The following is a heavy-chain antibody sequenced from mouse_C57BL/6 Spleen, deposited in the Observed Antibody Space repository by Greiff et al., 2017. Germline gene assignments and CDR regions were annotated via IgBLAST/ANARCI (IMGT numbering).Heavy chain of an antibody. CDR3: AKLGPDY. Sequence: EVQLQQSGPELVKPGASVKISCKASGYTFTDYYINWVKQSHGKSLEWIGDINPNNGGTSYNQKFKGKATLTVDKSSSTAYMELRSLTSEDSAVYYCAKLGPDYWGQGTTLTVSS. J-gene: IGHJ2*01. CDR2: INPNNGGT. CDR1: GYTFTDYY. V-gene: IGHV1-26*01. D-gene: IGHD4-1*01.